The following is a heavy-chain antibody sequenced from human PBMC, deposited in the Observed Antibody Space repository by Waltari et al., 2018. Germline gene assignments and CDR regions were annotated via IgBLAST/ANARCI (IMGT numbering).Heavy chain of an antibody. Sequence: QLVESGGGVVQPGGSLRLSCAASVFTFSSFGMHWVRQAHGKGLEWLTFIRYDESNKYYADSVKGRFIISRDNSKNTVYLQMNSLRPEDTAVYYCAKGSGSYEGFDPWGQGTLVTVSS. CDR3: AKGSGSYEGFDP. CDR2: IRYDESNK. J-gene: IGHJ5*02. CDR1: VFTFSSFG. D-gene: IGHD1-26*01. V-gene: IGHV3-30*02.